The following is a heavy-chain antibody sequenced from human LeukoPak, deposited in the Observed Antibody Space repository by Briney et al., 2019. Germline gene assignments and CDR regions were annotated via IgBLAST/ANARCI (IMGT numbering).Heavy chain of an antibody. Sequence: GASVTVSRKASGYTFTSYGISWVRQAPGQGLEWMGWISAYNGNTNYAQKLQGRVTMTTDTSTSTAYMELRSLRSDDTAVYYCARSFTIFGVVDTDGFDPWGQGTMVTVSS. CDR2: ISAYNGNT. J-gene: IGHJ5*02. CDR1: GYTFTSYG. CDR3: ARSFTIFGVVDTDGFDP. V-gene: IGHV1-18*01. D-gene: IGHD3-3*01.